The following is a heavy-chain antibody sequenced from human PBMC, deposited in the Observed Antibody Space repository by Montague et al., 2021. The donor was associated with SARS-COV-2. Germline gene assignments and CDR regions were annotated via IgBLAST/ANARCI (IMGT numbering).Heavy chain of an antibody. CDR1: GFSFSDYY. J-gene: IGHJ4*02. D-gene: IGHD4-17*01. CDR3: ARRGKAITVPYFDY. CDR2: ISSGGLSI. Sequence: SLRLSCAASGFSFSDYYMTWIRQAPGKGLEWVSYISSGGLSIYYSDSVKGRFTISRDNANKTLFLQMNSLRAEDTAAYYCARRGKAITVPYFDYWGQGTPVAVSS. V-gene: IGHV3-11*01.